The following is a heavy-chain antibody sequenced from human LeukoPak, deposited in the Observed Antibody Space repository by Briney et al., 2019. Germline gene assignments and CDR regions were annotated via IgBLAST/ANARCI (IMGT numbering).Heavy chain of an antibody. CDR2: IWQKEINK. J-gene: IGHJ6*02. V-gene: IGHV3-33*01. CDR1: GFTFSTYG. CDR3: ARDSGGDDGMDV. Sequence: GRSLRLSCAASGFTFSTYGMHWVRQAPGKGLEWVAFIWQKEINKYYAESVKGRFTISRDNSKNTLYLQMNSLRAEDSAVYYFARDSGGDDGMDVWGQGTTVTVSS. D-gene: IGHD3-10*01.